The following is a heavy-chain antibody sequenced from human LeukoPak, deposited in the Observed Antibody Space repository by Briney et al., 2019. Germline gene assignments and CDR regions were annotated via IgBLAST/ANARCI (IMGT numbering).Heavy chain of an antibody. Sequence: GGSLRLSCAASGFTFTDHYISWIRQAPGKGLEWVSYISTSGDIIDYADSVKGRFTISRDNAKNSVYLRVSRLRVEDTAVYYCARELADNYNYGAEGAFDIWGQGTMVTVSS. CDR3: ARELADNYNYGAEGAFDI. CDR2: ISTSGDII. CDR1: GFTFTDHY. J-gene: IGHJ3*02. V-gene: IGHV3-11*04. D-gene: IGHD1-7*01.